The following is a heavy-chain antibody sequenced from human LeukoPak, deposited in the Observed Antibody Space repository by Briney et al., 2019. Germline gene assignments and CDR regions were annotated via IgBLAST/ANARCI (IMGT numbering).Heavy chain of an antibody. V-gene: IGHV3-15*01. J-gene: IGHJ4*02. D-gene: IGHD3-22*01. Sequence: GGSLRLSCAASGFTFSSYAMHRVRQAPGKGLEWVGRIKSKTDGGTTDYAAPVKGRYTISRDDSKNTLYLQMNSLKTEDTAVYYCTTDLYYYDSSGYYVRFDYWGQGTLVTVSS. CDR2: IKSKTDGGTT. CDR1: GFTFSSYA. CDR3: TTDLYYYDSSGYYVRFDY.